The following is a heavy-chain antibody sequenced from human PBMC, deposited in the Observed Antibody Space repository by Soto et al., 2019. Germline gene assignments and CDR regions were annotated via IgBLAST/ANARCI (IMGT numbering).Heavy chain of an antibody. CDR3: AKDKGLTYLDY. CDR2: VSSDGNDK. V-gene: IGHV3-30*02. Sequence: PGGSLRLSCAASGLNFRAAGMHWIRQAPGKGLEWVAFVSSDGNDKYYADSVKGRFTISRDDSMNSLYLQMNTLRGEDSAVYYCAKDKGLTYLDYWGQGTL. J-gene: IGHJ4*02. CDR1: GLNFRAAG.